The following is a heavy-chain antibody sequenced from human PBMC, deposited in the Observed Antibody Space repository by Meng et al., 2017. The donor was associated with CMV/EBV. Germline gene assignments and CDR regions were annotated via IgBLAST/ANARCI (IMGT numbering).Heavy chain of an antibody. J-gene: IGHJ4*02. CDR1: RGLTSGGSDY. Sequence: QVSPRDSGPGLVKTSQTLSLTPTDSRGLTSGGSDYWSWNRQPPGKGLEWIGYVYYSGSTYSNPSLKSRVTIPIGTSKNQFALKLSSLTAADTAVYYCARVMGPNRTPYDFDYWGQGTLVTVSS. V-gene: IGHV4-30-4*08. CDR3: ARVMGPNRTPYDFDY. D-gene: IGHD1-14*01. CDR2: VYYSGST.